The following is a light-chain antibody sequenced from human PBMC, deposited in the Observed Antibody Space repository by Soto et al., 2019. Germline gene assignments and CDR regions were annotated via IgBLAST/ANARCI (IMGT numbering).Light chain of an antibody. V-gene: IGLV2-14*01. J-gene: IGLJ1*01. CDR2: DVS. CDR1: SRDVCGYNY. Sequence: QSALTQPASVSGSPGQSITISCTGTSRDVCGYNYVSWYQQHPGKAPQLIIYDVSNRASGVSNRFSGSKSGNTASLTISGLQAEDEADYYCSSYTSSSTLVFGTGTKLTVL. CDR3: SSYTSSSTLV.